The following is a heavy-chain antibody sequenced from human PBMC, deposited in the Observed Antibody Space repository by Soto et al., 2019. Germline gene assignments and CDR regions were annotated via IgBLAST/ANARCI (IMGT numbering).Heavy chain of an antibody. CDR3: ASGVGGLGGSSGWPDYAFDV. CDR1: GGTFTKYA. CDR2: IVPPPGTT. V-gene: IGHV1-69*01. Sequence: QVQLVQSGAAVRKPGSSVKVSCKASGGTFTKYAITWVRQAPRQGLEWMGGIVPPPGTTNYAQKFRGRVTISADESTSTAYVELRSLRSEDTAVYYCASGVGGLGGSSGWPDYAFDVWGQGTMVIVSS. D-gene: IGHD6-19*01. J-gene: IGHJ3*01.